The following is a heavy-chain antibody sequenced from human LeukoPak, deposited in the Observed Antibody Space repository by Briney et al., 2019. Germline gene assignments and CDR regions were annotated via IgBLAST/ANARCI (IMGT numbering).Heavy chain of an antibody. Sequence: WASVKVSCKASGYTFTGYYMHWVRQAPGQGLEWMGWINPNSGGTNYAQKLQGRVTMTRDTSISTAYMELRSLRSDDTAVYYCAREPGGTGYFDYWGQGTLVTVSS. V-gene: IGHV1-2*02. D-gene: IGHD1-1*01. J-gene: IGHJ4*02. CDR1: GYTFTGYY. CDR2: INPNSGGT. CDR3: AREPGGTGYFDY.